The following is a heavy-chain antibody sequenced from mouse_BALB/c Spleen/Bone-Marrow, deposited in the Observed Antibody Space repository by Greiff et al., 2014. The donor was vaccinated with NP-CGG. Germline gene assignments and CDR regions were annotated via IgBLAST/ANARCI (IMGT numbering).Heavy chain of an antibody. CDR2: IDPANGNT. D-gene: IGHD2-1*01. J-gene: IGHJ4*01. V-gene: IGHV14-3*02. Sequence: VQLKESXAELVKPGASVKLSCTASGFNIKDTYMHWVKQRPEQGLEWIGRIDPANGNTKYDPKFQGKATITADTSSNTAYMQVSSLTSEDSAVYFCARVYYGNLDYWGQGTSVTVSS. CDR1: GFNIKDTY. CDR3: ARVYYGNLDY.